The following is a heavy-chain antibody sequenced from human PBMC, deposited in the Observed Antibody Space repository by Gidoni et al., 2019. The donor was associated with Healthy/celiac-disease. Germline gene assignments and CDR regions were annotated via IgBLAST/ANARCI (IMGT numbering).Heavy chain of an antibody. V-gene: IGHV4-59*01. J-gene: IGHJ6*02. CDR1: GGSISSYY. CDR3: ARSEGYYYGMDV. Sequence: VKPSETLSLTCPVSGGSISSYYWSWIRQPPGKGLEWIGYIYYSGSTNYNPSLKSRVTISVDTSKNQFSLKLSSVTAADTAVYYCARSEGYYYGMDVWGQGTTVTVSS. CDR2: IYYSGST.